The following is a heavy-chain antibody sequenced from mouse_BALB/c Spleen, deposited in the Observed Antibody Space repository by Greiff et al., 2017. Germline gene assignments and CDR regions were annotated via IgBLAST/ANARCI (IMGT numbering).Heavy chain of an antibody. Sequence: EVKLVESGGGLVQPGGSLRLSCATSGFTFTDYYMSWVRQPPGKALEWLGFIRNKANGYTTEYSASVKCRFTISRDKSHSILYLQMNTLRAEDSATYDCARGAAWFAYWGQGTLVTVSA. CDR1: GFTFTDYY. J-gene: IGHJ3*01. CDR2: IRNKANGYTT. CDR3: ARGAAWFAY. V-gene: IGHV7-3*02.